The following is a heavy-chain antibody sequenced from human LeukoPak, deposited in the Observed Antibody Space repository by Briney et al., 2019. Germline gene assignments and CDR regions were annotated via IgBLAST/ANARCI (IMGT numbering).Heavy chain of an antibody. D-gene: IGHD3-16*01. CDR3: ARDRAVTQVWVEFDS. Sequence: GGSLRLSCAGSGFSVSHYYMNWVRQAPGKGLEWVSLIRDTGETYYADSVKGRFTTSRDNSKNTMYLQMNRLRVEDTAVYFCARDRAVTQVWVEFDSWGQGTLVTVSS. J-gene: IGHJ5*01. CDR2: IRDTGET. CDR1: GFSVSHYY. V-gene: IGHV3-66*03.